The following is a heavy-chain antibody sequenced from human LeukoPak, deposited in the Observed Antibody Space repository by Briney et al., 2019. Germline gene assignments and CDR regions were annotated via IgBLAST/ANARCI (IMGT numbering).Heavy chain of an antibody. J-gene: IGHJ6*02. CDR2: LNTDGSST. CDR3: ARDDAFRGVGMDV. Sequence: GGSLRLSCAASGFTFSSYWMHWVRQVPGKGLVWVSRLNTDGSSTSYADSEKGRFTISRDNARNTLYLQMNSLRAEDTAVYYCARDDAFRGVGMDVWGQGTTVTVSS. CDR1: GFTFSSYW. V-gene: IGHV3-74*01. D-gene: IGHD3-16*01.